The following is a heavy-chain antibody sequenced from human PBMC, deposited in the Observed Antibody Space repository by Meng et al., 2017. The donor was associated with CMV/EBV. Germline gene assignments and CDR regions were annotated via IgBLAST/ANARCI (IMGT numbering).Heavy chain of an antibody. CDR2: ISYNGRT. V-gene: IGHV4-30-4*08. J-gene: IGHJ4*02. CDR3: ARVGRTSCYDY. D-gene: IGHD2-2*01. CDR1: RGVISGDDNY. Sequence: QLDGSGPGLGKPSTTRSPNCTGSRGVISGDDNYWSWSRQPPGKGRKWIEYISYNGRTYYNPSLKSRVTISVDTSKNQFSLKLSSVTAADTAVYYCARVGRTSCYDYWGQGTLVTVSS.